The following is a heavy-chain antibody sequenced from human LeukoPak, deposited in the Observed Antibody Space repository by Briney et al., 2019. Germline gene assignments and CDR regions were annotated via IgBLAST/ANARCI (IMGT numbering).Heavy chain of an antibody. CDR3: ARHCSSTSCYPTPYYYGMDV. CDR2: IYYSGST. D-gene: IGHD2-2*01. Sequence: SQTLSLTCTVSGGSISSYYWSWIRQPPGKGLEWIGYIYYSGSTNYNPSLKSRVTTSVDTSKNQFSLKLSSVTAADTAVYYCARHCSSTSCYPTPYYYGMDVWGQGTTVTVSS. J-gene: IGHJ6*02. V-gene: IGHV4-59*08. CDR1: GGSISSYY.